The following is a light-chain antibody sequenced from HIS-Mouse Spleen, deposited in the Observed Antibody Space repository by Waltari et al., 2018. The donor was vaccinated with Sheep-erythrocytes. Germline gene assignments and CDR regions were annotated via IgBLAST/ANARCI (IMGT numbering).Light chain of an antibody. Sequence: DIQMTQSPSSLSASVGDRVTITCRASQSISSYLDLYQQKPWKAPKLLIYAASSLQSGVPSRFSGSGSGTEFTLTISSLQPEDFASYYCEQSYSTPQFTFGPGTKVDI. V-gene: IGKV1-39*01. CDR3: EQSYSTPQFT. CDR2: AAS. J-gene: IGKJ3*01. CDR1: QSISSY.